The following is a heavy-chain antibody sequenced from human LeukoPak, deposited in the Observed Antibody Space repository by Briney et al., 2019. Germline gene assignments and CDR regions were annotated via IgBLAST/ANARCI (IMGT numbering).Heavy chain of an antibody. CDR3: AGLFFDWLLGIQDTFDY. D-gene: IGHD3-9*01. J-gene: IGHJ4*02. CDR1: GGSTSSSSYY. Sequence: PSETLSLTCTVSGGSTSSSSYYWGWIRQPPGKGLEWIGSIYYSGSTYYNPSLKSRVTISVDTSKNQFSLNLSSVTAADTAVYYCAGLFFDWLLGIQDTFDYWGRGTLVTVSS. V-gene: IGHV4-39*01. CDR2: IYYSGST.